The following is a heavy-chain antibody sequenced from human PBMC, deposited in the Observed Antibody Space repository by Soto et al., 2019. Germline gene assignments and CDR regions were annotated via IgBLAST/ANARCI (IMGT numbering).Heavy chain of an antibody. J-gene: IGHJ4*02. Sequence: EVQLVESGGCLVKPGESLRVSCAASGFTFSYYSLHWVRQAPGKGLEWVSSISGSSTYIYYADRVKGRFTISRDNAKNSLYLRMDSLRAEDTAVYYCARGDGTGLYNSGWSPRYWGQGTLVTVSS. CDR3: ARGDGTGLYNSGWSPRY. CDR1: GFTFSYYS. D-gene: IGHD6-19*01. V-gene: IGHV3-21*04. CDR2: ISGSSTYI.